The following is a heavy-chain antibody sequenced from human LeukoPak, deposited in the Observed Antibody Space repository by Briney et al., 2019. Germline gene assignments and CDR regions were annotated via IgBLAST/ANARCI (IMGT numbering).Heavy chain of an antibody. J-gene: IGHJ3*02. V-gene: IGHV3-48*01. CDR2: ISSSSSTI. CDR3: AKDYGDRDDAFDI. Sequence: PGGSLRLSCAAPGFTFSSYSMNWVRQAPGKGPEWVSSISSSSSTIYYADSVKGRFTISRDNAKNSLYLQMNSLRAEDTAVYYCAKDYGDRDDAFDIWGQGTMVTVSS. CDR1: GFTFSSYS. D-gene: IGHD4-17*01.